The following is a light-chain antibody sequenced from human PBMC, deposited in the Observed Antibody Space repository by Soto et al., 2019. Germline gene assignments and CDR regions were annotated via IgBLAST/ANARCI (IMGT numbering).Light chain of an antibody. V-gene: IGLV2-14*01. CDR2: EAT. Sequence: LTQPASMSGSPGQSITISCTGTSSDIGRYNFVSWYQHHPGKAPKLIIYEATKRPSGLSYRFSGYKSGNTASLTISGLQAEDEADYYCTSYAGSYTYVFGTGTKVTVL. J-gene: IGLJ1*01. CDR1: SSDIGRYNF. CDR3: TSYAGSYTYV.